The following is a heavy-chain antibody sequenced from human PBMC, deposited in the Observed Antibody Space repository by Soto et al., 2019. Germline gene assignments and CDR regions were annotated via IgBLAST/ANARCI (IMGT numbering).Heavy chain of an antibody. CDR2: ISYDGSNK. J-gene: IGHJ3*02. CDR3: ARDHWDSDAFDI. V-gene: IGHV3-30*04. CDR1: GFTFSSYA. Sequence: GGSLRLSCAASGFTFSSYAMHWVRQAPGKGLEWVAVISYDGSNKYYADSVKGRFTISRDNSKNTLYLQMNSLRAEDTAVYYCARDHWDSDAFDIWGQGTMVTVSS. D-gene: IGHD1-7*01.